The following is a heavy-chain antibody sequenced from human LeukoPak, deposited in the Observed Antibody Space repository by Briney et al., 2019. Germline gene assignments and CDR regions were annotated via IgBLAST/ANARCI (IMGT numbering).Heavy chain of an antibody. CDR3: AKDGDSSGYAFDI. CDR2: ISGSGGNT. D-gene: IGHD3-22*01. CDR1: GFTFSNYA. V-gene: IGHV3-23*01. Sequence: GGSLRLSCAVSGFTFSNYAMSWVRQAPRKGLEWVSVISGSGGNTYYADSVKGRFTISRDNSKNTLYLRMNSLRAEDTAVYYCAKDGDSSGYAFDIWGHGTMVTVSS. J-gene: IGHJ3*02.